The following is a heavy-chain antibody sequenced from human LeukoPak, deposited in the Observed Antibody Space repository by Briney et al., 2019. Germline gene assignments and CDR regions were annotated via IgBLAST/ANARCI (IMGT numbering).Heavy chain of an antibody. CDR2: LSGSGSSV. J-gene: IGHJ5*02. Sequence: GGSLRLSCVVSGFTFSNNGMSWVRQAPGKGLEWVSGLSGSGSSVYYADSVRGRLIISRDNSRNTLYLQLDSLRADDTAVYFCVKGLNWFDPWGQGTLVTVSS. V-gene: IGHV3-23*01. CDR3: VKGLNWFDP. CDR1: GFTFSNNG. D-gene: IGHD4-11*01.